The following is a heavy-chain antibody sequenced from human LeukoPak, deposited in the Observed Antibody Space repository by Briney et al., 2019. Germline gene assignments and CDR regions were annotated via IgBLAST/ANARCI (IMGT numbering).Heavy chain of an antibody. CDR3: ASGIQLWLFPSIDY. Sequence: ASVKVSCKASGYTFTGYYMHWVRQAPGQGLGWMGWINPNSGGANYAQKFQGRVTMTRGTSISTAYMELSRLKSDDTAVYYCASGIQLWLFPSIDYWGQGTLVTVSS. CDR1: GYTFTGYY. D-gene: IGHD5-18*01. CDR2: INPNSGGA. J-gene: IGHJ4*02. V-gene: IGHV1-2*02.